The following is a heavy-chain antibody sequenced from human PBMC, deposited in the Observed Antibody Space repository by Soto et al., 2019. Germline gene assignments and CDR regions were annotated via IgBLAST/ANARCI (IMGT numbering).Heavy chain of an antibody. J-gene: IGHJ6*02. V-gene: IGHV1-69*01. CDR3: ARDKVGYYDSSGYYRVSVPPDYYYGMDV. CDR2: IIPIFGTA. D-gene: IGHD3-22*01. CDR1: GGTFSSYA. Sequence: QVQLVQSGAEVKKPGSSVKVSCKASGGTFSSYAISWVRQAPGQVLEWMGGIIPIFGTANYAQKFQGRVTITANESTSTDYMELSSLRSEDTAVYYCARDKVGYYDSSGYYRVSVPPDYYYGMDVWGQGTTVTVSS.